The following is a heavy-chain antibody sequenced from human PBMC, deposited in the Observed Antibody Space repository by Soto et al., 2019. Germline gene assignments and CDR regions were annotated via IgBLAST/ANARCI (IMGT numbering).Heavy chain of an antibody. CDR3: AKQRADYGSGADTFYFDS. V-gene: IGHV3-23*01. CDR1: GVTFSNYA. J-gene: IGHJ4*02. Sequence: PGGSRRLSCTVSGVTFSNYAMNWVRQAPGKGLEWVSSLSGSGGTTYYADSVKGRFIISRDNSKNTLYLLMNSLRAEDTALYYCAKQRADYGSGADTFYFDSWGQGALVTVSS. D-gene: IGHD3-10*01. CDR2: LSGSGGTT.